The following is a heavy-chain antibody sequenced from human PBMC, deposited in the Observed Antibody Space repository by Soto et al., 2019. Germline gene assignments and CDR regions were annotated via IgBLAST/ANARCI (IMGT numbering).Heavy chain of an antibody. CDR2: ISYDGSNK. CDR1: GLTCSSYA. Sequence: GGALRRSCAASGLTCSSYAMHWVRQAPGKGLEWVAVISYDGSNKYYADSVKGRFTISRDNSKNTLYLQMNSLRAEDTAVYYCARELYSSSWYLYYGTDVWGQGTTVTVSS. V-gene: IGHV3-30-3*01. D-gene: IGHD6-13*01. J-gene: IGHJ6*02. CDR3: ARELYSSSWYLYYGTDV.